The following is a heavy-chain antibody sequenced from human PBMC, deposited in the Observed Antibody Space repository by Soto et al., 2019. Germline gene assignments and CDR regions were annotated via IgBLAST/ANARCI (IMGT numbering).Heavy chain of an antibody. CDR2: ISWNSGSI. CDR1: GFTFDDYA. D-gene: IGHD6-19*01. CDR3: AKDGGYSSGRYGA. Sequence: SLRLSCAASGFTFDDYAMHWVRQAPGKGLEWVSGISWNSGSIGYADSVKGRFTISRDNAKNSLYLQMNSLRAEDTALYYCAKDGGYSSGRYGAWGQGTLVTVSS. V-gene: IGHV3-9*01. J-gene: IGHJ5*02.